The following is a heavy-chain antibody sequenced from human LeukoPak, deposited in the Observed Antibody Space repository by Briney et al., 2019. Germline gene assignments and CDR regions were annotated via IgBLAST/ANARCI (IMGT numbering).Heavy chain of an antibody. CDR2: IYYSGST. CDR1: GGSISNSIYY. J-gene: IGHJ5*02. D-gene: IGHD5-18*01. V-gene: IGHV4-39*01. Sequence: SETLSLTCTVSGGSISNSIYYWVWIRQPPGKGLEWIGSIYYSGSTYYNPSLKSRVTISVDTSKNQFSLKLSSVTAADTAVYYCARGGGNPERGGWIKLWRNWFDPWGQGTLVTVSS. CDR3: ARGGGNPERGGWIKLWRNWFDP.